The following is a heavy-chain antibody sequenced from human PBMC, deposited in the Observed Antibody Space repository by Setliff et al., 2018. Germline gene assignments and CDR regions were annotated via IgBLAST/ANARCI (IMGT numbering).Heavy chain of an antibody. CDR3: ATNLNSGSLTPDAFDI. J-gene: IGHJ3*02. CDR2: IYHSGST. Sequence: PSETLSLTCTVSGGSISSSSYYWGWIRQPPGKGLEWIGSIYHSGSTYYNPSLKSRVTISVDTSKNQFSLKLSSVTAADTAVYYCATNLNSGSLTPDAFDIWGQGTMVTVSS. CDR1: GGSISSSSYY. V-gene: IGHV4-39*07. D-gene: IGHD1-26*01.